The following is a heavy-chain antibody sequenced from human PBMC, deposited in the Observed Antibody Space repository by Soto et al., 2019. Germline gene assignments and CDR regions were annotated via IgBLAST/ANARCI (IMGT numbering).Heavy chain of an antibody. J-gene: IGHJ4*02. V-gene: IGHV3-11*01. CDR1: GFTFSYYY. CDR2: ISSSGGTT. Sequence: PGGSLRLSCAASGFTFSYYYMGWIRQAPGKGLEWVSYISSSGGTTYYADSVKGRFTISRDSARNSLYLQMNSLTAEDTALYYCARGYYASGLDYWGQGTLVTVSS. CDR3: ARGYYASGLDY. D-gene: IGHD3-10*01.